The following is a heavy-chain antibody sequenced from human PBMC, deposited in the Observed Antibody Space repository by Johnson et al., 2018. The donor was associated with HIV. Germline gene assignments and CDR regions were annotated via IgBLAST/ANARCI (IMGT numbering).Heavy chain of an antibody. CDR3: ARDITPHKEGDAFDI. J-gene: IGHJ3*02. CDR1: GFTVSSNY. V-gene: IGHV3-66*01. Sequence: VQLVESGGGLVQPGGSLRLSCAASGFTVSSNYMSWVRQAPGKGLEWVSVIYSGGSTYYADSVKGRFTISRDNSKNTLYLQMNSLRAEDTAIYYCARDITPHKEGDAFDIWGQGTMVTVSS. D-gene: IGHD1-14*01. CDR2: IYSGGST.